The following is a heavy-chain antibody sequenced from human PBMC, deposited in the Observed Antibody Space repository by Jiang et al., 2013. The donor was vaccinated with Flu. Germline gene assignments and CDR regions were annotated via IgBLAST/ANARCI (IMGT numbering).Heavy chain of an antibody. Sequence: SCKASGYTFTGYYMHWVRQAPGQGLEWMGRINPNSGGTNYAQKFQGRVTMTRDTSISTAYMELSRLRSDDTAVYYCARGGLHLGELSLSTQDRSYYYGMDVWGQGTTVTVSS. CDR1: GYTFTGYY. CDR3: ARGGLHLGELSLSTQDRSYYYGMDV. J-gene: IGHJ6*02. D-gene: IGHD3-16*02. V-gene: IGHV1-2*06. CDR2: INPNSGGT.